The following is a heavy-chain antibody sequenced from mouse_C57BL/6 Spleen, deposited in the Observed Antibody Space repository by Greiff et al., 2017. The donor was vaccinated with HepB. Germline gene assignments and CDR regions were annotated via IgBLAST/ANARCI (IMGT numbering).Heavy chain of an antibody. D-gene: IGHD1-1*01. V-gene: IGHV5-9-1*02. Sequence: EVKVVESGEGLVKPGGSLKLSCAASGFTFSSYAMSWVRQTPEKRLEWVAYISSGGDYIYYADTVKGRFTISRDNARNTLYLQMSSLKSEDTAMYYCTRDTPNYYGSSSVPYFDYWGQGTTLTVSS. CDR3: TRDTPNYYGSSSVPYFDY. J-gene: IGHJ2*01. CDR2: ISSGGDYI. CDR1: GFTFSSYA.